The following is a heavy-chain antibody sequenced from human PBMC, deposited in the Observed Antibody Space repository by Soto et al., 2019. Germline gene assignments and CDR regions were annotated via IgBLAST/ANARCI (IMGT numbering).Heavy chain of an antibody. J-gene: IGHJ4*02. CDR2: INAGNGNT. CDR3: ARDAVPGYGDYHLDY. CDR1: GYTFTSYA. V-gene: IGHV1-3*01. Sequence: ASVKVSCKASGYTFTSYAMHWVRQAPGQRLEWMGWINAGNGNTKYSQKFQGRVTITGDTSASTAYMELSSLRSEDTAVYYCARDAVPGYGDYHLDYWGQGTLVTVSS. D-gene: IGHD4-17*01.